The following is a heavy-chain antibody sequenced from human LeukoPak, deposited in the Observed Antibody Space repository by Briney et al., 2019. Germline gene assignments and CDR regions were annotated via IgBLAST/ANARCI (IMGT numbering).Heavy chain of an antibody. J-gene: IGHJ5*02. CDR2: IYYSGGT. V-gene: IGHV4-39*01. Sequence: SETLSLTCTVSGGSISSSNYYWGWIRQPPGKGLEWIGSIYYSGGTYYNPSLKSRVTISIDTSKNHFSLMLTSVTAADTAVYYCARHLTVRGALNWFDPWGQGTLVTVSS. CDR3: ARHLTVRGALNWFDP. CDR1: GGSISSSNYY. D-gene: IGHD3-10*01.